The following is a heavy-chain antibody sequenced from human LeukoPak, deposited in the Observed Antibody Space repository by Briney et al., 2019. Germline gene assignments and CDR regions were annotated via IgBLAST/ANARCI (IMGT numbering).Heavy chain of an antibody. J-gene: IGHJ4*02. D-gene: IGHD1-26*01. CDR3: ARDSIGSGSYLGHTDY. CDR2: ISSSSSYI. Sequence: PGGSLRLSCAASGFTFSSYTMNWVRQAPGKGLEWVSSISSSSSYIYHADSVKGRFAFSRDNAKNSLYLQMNSLRAEDTAVYYCARDSIGSGSYLGHTDYWGQGTLVTVSS. V-gene: IGHV3-21*01. CDR1: GFTFSSYT.